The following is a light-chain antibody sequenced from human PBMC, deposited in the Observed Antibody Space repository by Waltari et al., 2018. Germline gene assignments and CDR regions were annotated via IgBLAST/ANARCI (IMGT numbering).Light chain of an antibody. CDR3: QTWGTGSVV. J-gene: IGLJ2*01. V-gene: IGLV4-69*01. CDR1: SGHSSYA. Sequence: QLVLTQSPSASASLGASVKLTCTLSSGHSSYAIAWHQQQPEKGPRYLMKLNSDGSHSKGDGIPDRFPGSSSGAERYLTISSLQSDDEADYYCQTWGTGSVVFGGGTKLTVL. CDR2: LNSDGSH.